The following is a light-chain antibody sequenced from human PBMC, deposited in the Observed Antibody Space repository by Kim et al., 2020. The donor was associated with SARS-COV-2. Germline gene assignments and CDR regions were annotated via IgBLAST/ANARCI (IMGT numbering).Light chain of an antibody. CDR2: GKN. CDR3: NSRDSSGNHLV. V-gene: IGLV3-19*01. CDR1: SLRSYY. Sequence: ALGQTVRITCQGDSLRSYYASWYQQKPGQAPVLVIYGKNNRPSGIPDRFSGSSSGNTASLTITGAKAEDEADYYCNSRDSSGNHLVFGGGTQLIVL. J-gene: IGLJ3*02.